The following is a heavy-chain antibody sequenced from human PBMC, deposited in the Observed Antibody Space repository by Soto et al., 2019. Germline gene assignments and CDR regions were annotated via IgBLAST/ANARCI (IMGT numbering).Heavy chain of an antibody. Sequence: QVQLVESGGGVVQPGRSLRLSCAASGFTFSSYGMHWVCQAPGKGLEWVAVMSYDGSKKFYADSVKGRFTISRDNSKNTLYLQMNSLKGEDTSVYYCTKDGDPRYYYYGMDVWGQWTTGTVSS. CDR1: GFTFSSYG. CDR3: TKDGDPRYYYYGMDV. V-gene: IGHV3-30*18. J-gene: IGHJ6*02. CDR2: MSYDGSKK. D-gene: IGHD7-27*01.